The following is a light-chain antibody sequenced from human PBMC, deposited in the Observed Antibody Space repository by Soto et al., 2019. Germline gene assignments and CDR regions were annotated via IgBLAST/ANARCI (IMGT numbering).Light chain of an antibody. CDR1: SSDVVGYNY. Sequence: QSVLTQPASVSGSPGQSITISCTGTSSDVVGYNYVSWYQQHPGKAPKLMIYEVSNRPSGVSNRFSGSKSGNTASLTISGLQAEDEADYYCSSYTSSSTPWVFGTGTKVTVL. V-gene: IGLV2-14*01. J-gene: IGLJ1*01. CDR3: SSYTSSSTPWV. CDR2: EVS.